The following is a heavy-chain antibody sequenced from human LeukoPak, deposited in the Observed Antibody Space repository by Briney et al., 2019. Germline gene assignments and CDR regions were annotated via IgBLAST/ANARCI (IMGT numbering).Heavy chain of an antibody. D-gene: IGHD3-3*01. Sequence: GGSLRLSCAASGFTFSSYAMNWVPQAPGKGLEWVSYIDSSSSYIYYADSVKGRFTISRANAKNSLFLQMNSLRAEDTAVYYCARGPHGGFVIIPTEFWGQGTLVTVSS. J-gene: IGHJ4*02. V-gene: IGHV3-21*01. CDR1: GFTFSSYA. CDR2: IDSSSSYI. CDR3: ARGPHGGFVIIPTEF.